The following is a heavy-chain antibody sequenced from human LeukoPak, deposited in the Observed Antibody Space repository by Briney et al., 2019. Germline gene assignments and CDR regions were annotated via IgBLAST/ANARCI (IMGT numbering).Heavy chain of an antibody. Sequence: ETLSLTCTVSGGSISSYYWSWIRQPPGKGLEWIGYXXYSGSTNYNPSLKSRVTISVDTSKNQFSLKLSSVTAADTAVYYCARQMYYYDSSGYYGVGDFDYWGQGTLVTVSS. CDR3: ARQMYYYDSSGYYGVGDFDY. D-gene: IGHD3-22*01. CDR1: GGSISSYY. V-gene: IGHV4-59*01. J-gene: IGHJ4*02. CDR2: XXYSGST.